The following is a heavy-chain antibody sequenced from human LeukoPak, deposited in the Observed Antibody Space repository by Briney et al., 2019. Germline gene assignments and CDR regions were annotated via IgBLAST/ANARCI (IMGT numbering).Heavy chain of an antibody. J-gene: IGHJ4*02. Sequence: PSETLSLTCTVSVGSISSTNYYWGWIRQPPGKGREGFGSIYYSGSTHYNPSLKSRLTIAADTAKKQFCLKLSSVTAADTAVYYCARQPFGTSFVRYYFDYWGQGTLVTVSS. CDR2: IYYSGST. CDR1: VGSISSTNYY. D-gene: IGHD3-10*01. V-gene: IGHV4-39*01. CDR3: ARQPFGTSFVRYYFDY.